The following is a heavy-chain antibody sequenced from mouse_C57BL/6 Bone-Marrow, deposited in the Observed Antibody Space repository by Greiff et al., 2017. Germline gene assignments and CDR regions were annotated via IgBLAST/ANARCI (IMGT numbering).Heavy chain of an antibody. CDR3: AREDRPWYFDV. V-gene: IGHV5-16*01. CDR2: INYDGSST. CDR1: GFTFGDYY. J-gene: IGHJ1*03. Sequence: EVKVVASEGGLVQPGSSMKLSCTASGFTFGDYYMAWVRQVPEKGLEWVATINYDGSSTYYLDSVTSRFIISRDNAKNILYLQMRSLKSEDTASYDCAREDRPWYFDVWGTGTTVTVSS.